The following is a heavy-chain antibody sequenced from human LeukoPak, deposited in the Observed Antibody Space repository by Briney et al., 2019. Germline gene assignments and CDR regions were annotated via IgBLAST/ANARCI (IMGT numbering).Heavy chain of an antibody. CDR2: ISSRGSTI. J-gene: IGHJ6*02. V-gene: IGHV3-11*01. Sequence: GGSLRLSCAASGFTFSDYYMSWIRQAPGKGLEWVSYISSRGSTIYYADSVKGRFTISRDNAKNSLYLQMNSLRAEDTAVYYCARVPRIRLGELSASTDYYYYYGMDVWGQGTTVTVSS. CDR1: GFTFSDYY. D-gene: IGHD3-16*02. CDR3: ARVPRIRLGELSASTDYYYYYGMDV.